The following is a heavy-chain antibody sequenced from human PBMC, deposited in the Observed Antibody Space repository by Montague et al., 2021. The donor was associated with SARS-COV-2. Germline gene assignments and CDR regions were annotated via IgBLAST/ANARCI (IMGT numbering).Heavy chain of an antibody. CDR2: INHGGST. V-gene: IGHV4-34*01. D-gene: IGHD4-23*01. J-gene: IGHJ4*02. CDR3: ARSHDYRGNDYFDS. Sequence: SETLSLTCAVYGGSLSGYYWTWIRQAPGKGLEWVGEINHGGSTSYSPALKSLLTISLDTSKNQFSLKLDSVTAADTATYYCARSHDYRGNDYFDSWGQGALVIVSS. CDR1: GGSLSGYY.